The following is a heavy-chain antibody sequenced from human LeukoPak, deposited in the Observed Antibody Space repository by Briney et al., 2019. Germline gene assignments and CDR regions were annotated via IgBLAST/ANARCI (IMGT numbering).Heavy chain of an antibody. V-gene: IGHV1-45*02. J-gene: IGHJ5*02. CDR1: GYTFTYRY. CDR2: ITPFNGNT. CDR3: ARVLRRVPPAYSSSWSPSNWFDP. D-gene: IGHD6-13*01. Sequence: ASVKVSCKASGYTFTYRYLHWVRQAPGQALEWMGWITPFNGNTNYAQKFQDRVTITRDRSMSTAYMELSSLRSEDTAVYYCARVLRRVPPAYSSSWSPSNWFDPWGQGALVTVSS.